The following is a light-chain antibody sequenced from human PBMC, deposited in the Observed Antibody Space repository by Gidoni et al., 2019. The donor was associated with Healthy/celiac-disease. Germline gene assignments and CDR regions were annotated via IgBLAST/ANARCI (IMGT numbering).Light chain of an antibody. CDR2: CAS. CDR3: QQYGSSPRT. V-gene: IGKV3-20*01. J-gene: IGKJ1*01. CDR1: QSVSSSY. Sequence: EIVLTQSPGTLSLSPGERATLSCRASQSVSSSYLAWYQQKPGQAPRLLIYCASSRATGIPDRFSGSGSGTDFPLTISRLEPEAFAVYYCQQYGSSPRTFXQXTKVEIQ.